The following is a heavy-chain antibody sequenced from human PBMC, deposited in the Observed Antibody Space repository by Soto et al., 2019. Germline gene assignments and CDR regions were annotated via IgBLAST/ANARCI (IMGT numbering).Heavy chain of an antibody. Sequence: LSLTCAVSGGSISSGGYSWSWIWQPPGKGLEWIGYIYHSGSTYYNPSLKSRVTISVDRSKNQFSLKLSSVTAADTAVYYCARSPTAYFDYWGQGTLVT. CDR2: IYHSGST. CDR1: GGSISSGGYS. CDR3: ARSPTAYFDY. J-gene: IGHJ4*02. V-gene: IGHV4-30-2*01. D-gene: IGHD4-4*01.